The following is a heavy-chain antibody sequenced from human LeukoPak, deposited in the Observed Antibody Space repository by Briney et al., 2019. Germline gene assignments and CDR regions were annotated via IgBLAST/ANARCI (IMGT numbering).Heavy chain of an antibody. CDR3: ARRRTTGTTGYFDY. CDR2: IYTSEST. Sequence: PSETLSLTCTVSGGSISTYYWSWIRQPPGKGLEWIGYIYTSESTNYNPSLKSRVTISVDTSKNQFPLMLSSVTAADTAFYYCARRRTTGTTGYFDYWGRGILVTVSS. J-gene: IGHJ4*02. CDR1: GGSISTYY. D-gene: IGHD1-1*01. V-gene: IGHV4-4*09.